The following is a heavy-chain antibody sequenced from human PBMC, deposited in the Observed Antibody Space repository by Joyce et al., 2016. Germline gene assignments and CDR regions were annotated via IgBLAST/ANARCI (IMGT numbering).Heavy chain of an antibody. CDR3: ARDEQENQNYNFWSGYIVGAFDI. J-gene: IGHJ3*02. D-gene: IGHD3-3*01. V-gene: IGHV1-3*01. CDR2: INANNGNT. CDR1: GYTFTNYA. Sequence: QVQLVQSGAEVKKPGASVKVSCKASGYTFTNYAMHWVRQAPGQRLEWMVWINANNGNTKYSQKFRGRVTITTDTSASTAYMELSSLRSEDTAVYYCARDEQENQNYNFWSGYIVGAFDIWGQGTMVTVSS.